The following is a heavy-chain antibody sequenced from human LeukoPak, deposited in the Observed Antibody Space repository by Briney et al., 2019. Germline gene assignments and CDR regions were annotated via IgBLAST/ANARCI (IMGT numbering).Heavy chain of an antibody. CDR3: ARGVPASVAGSFGY. CDR2: IRSSGTDI. V-gene: IGHV3-21*01. J-gene: IGHJ4*02. D-gene: IGHD6-19*01. Sequence: GGSLRLSCAAPGFTFRSYTMNWVRQTPGKGLEWVSSIRSSGTDIYYADSVKGRFTMFRDNAKNSLYLQMNSLTVEDTAVYYCARGVPASVAGSFGYWGQGTLVTVSS. CDR1: GFTFRSYT.